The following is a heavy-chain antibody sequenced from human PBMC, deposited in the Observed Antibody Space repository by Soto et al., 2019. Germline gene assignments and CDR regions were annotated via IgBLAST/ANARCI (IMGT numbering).Heavy chain of an antibody. D-gene: IGHD6-6*01. CDR2: ISAYNGNT. CDR3: ARHTSSLGWFDT. J-gene: IGHJ5*02. Sequence: ASVKVYCKASGYTFTSYGISWVRQAPGQGLEWMGWISAYNGNTNYAQKLQGRVTMTTDTSTSTAYMELRSLRSDDTAVYYCARHTSSLGWFDTPGQGTLVTLPS. V-gene: IGHV1-18*01. CDR1: GYTFTSYG.